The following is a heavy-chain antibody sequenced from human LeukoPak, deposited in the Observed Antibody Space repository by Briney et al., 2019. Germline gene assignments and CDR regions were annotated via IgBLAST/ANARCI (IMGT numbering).Heavy chain of an antibody. Sequence: PGGSLRLSCGASGFIFSGYGMHWVRQAPGKGLEWLAEISYDGSNKKYADSVKDRFTISRDNSKSTLYLEMDSLRAEDTAIYYCAKDWRWHQNTYGMNVWGQGTTVTVSS. CDR2: ISYDGSNK. CDR1: GFIFSGYG. CDR3: AKDWRWHQNTYGMNV. J-gene: IGHJ6*02. V-gene: IGHV3-30*18. D-gene: IGHD5-24*01.